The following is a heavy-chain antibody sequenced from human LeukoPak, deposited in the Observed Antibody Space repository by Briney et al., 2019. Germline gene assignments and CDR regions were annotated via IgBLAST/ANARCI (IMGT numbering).Heavy chain of an antibody. V-gene: IGHV4-39*07. CDR1: GGSISSRSYY. CDR3: AREAYYDSSGYYCYFDY. J-gene: IGHJ4*02. Sequence: SETLSLTCTVSGGSISSRSYYWGWIRQPPGKGLEWIGSIYYSGSTYYNPSLKSRVTISVDTSKNQFSLKLSSVTAADTAVYYCAREAYYDSSGYYCYFDYWGQGTLVTVSS. CDR2: IYYSGST. D-gene: IGHD3-22*01.